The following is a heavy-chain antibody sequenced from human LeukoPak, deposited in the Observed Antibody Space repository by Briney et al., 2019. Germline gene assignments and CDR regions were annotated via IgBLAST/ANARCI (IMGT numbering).Heavy chain of an antibody. CDR1: GGSISSGGYY. V-gene: IGHV4-31*03. CDR2: IYYSGST. CDR3: ARDAFGYYGMDV. J-gene: IGHJ6*02. Sequence: YPSETLSLTCTVSGGSISSGGYYWSWIRQHPGKGLEWIGYIYYSGSTYYNPSLKSRVTISVDTSKNQFSLKLSSVTAADTAVYYCARDAFGYYGMDVWGQGTTVTVSS. D-gene: IGHD3-3*02.